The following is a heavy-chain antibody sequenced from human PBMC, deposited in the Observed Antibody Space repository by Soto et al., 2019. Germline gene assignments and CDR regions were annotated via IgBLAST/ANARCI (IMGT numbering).Heavy chain of an antibody. CDR3: MNYKSGWEY. J-gene: IGHJ4*02. D-gene: IGHD6-19*01. V-gene: IGHV4-39*01. CDR1: GVSISSRDYY. CDR2: ISYSGST. Sequence: QLQLQESGPGLVQPSETLSLTCTVSGVSISSRDYYWGWIRQPPGKGLEWIGMISYSGSTYYSPSLKSRITICADTSNIQLSLRLGSVTAADTAVFHCMNYKSGWEYWGQGTVVTVSS.